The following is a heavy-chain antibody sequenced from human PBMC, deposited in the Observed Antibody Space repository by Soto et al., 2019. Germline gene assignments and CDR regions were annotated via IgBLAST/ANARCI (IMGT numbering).Heavy chain of an antibody. J-gene: IGHJ4*02. Sequence: GGSLRLSCAASGFSFTSYAMSWVRQTPGKGLKWVSTLTASGFNTYYADSVKGRFTISRDNSNNTLYLQMNSLRAEDTAVYYCAKDYSDSGDYEPFDFWGQGTLVTVSS. CDR2: LTASGFNT. CDR3: AKDYSDSGDYEPFDF. D-gene: IGHD4-17*01. CDR1: GFSFTSYA. V-gene: IGHV3-23*01.